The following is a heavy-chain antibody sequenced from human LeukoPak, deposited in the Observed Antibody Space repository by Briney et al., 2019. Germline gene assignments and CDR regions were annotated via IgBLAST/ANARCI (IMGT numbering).Heavy chain of an antibody. V-gene: IGHV1-3*01. CDR2: INAGNGNT. Sequence: ASVKVSCKASGYTFTSYAMHWVRQAPGQRLEWMGWINAGNGNTKYSQKFQGRVTITRDTSASTAYMELSSLRSEDTAVYYCARAATRFWPKSCYFDYWGQGTLVTVSS. CDR3: ARAATRFWPKSCYFDY. D-gene: IGHD3-3*01. CDR1: GYTFTSYA. J-gene: IGHJ4*02.